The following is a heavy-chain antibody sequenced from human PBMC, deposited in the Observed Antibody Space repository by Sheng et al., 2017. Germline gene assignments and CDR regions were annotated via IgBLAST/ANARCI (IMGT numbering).Heavy chain of an antibody. Sequence: QVQLVESGGGVVQPGRSLRLSCAASGFTFSSYGMHWVRQAPGKGLEWVAVIWYDGSNKYYADSVKGRFTISRDNSKNTLYLQMNSLRAEDTAVYYCARDRRYFDWGLLGYWGQGTLVTVSS. CDR1: GFTFSSYG. CDR2: IWYDGSNK. V-gene: IGHV3-33*01. CDR3: ARDRRYFDWGLLGY. D-gene: IGHD3-9*01. J-gene: IGHJ4*02.